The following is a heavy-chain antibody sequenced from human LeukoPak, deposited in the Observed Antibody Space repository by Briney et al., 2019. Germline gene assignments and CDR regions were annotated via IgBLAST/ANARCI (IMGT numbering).Heavy chain of an antibody. Sequence: PGGTLRLSCAASGFTFSSYGMSWVRQAPGKGLEWVSAISGSGGSTYYADSVKGRFTISRDNSKNTLYLQMNSLRAEDTAVYYCAKAQQLVPYYFDYWGQGTLVTVSS. J-gene: IGHJ4*02. D-gene: IGHD6-13*01. V-gene: IGHV3-23*01. CDR3: AKAQQLVPYYFDY. CDR1: GFTFSSYG. CDR2: ISGSGGST.